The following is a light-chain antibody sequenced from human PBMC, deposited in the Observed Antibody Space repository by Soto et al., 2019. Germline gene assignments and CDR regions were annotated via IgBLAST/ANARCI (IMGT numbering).Light chain of an antibody. J-gene: IGLJ1*01. CDR2: EVS. CDR1: SSDVGGYDY. Sequence: QSVLTQPASVSGSPGQSITISCTGTSSDVGGYDYVSWYQQHPGKAPKLMISEVSNRPSGVSNRFSGSKSGNTASLTISGLQGEDEADYYCSAYTVSRTYVFGTGTKLTVL. CDR3: SAYTVSRTYV. V-gene: IGLV2-14*01.